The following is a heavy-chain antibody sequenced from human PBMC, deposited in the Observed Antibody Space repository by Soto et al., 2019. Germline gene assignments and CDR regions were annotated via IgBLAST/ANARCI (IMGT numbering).Heavy chain of an antibody. V-gene: IGHV4-4*07. Sequence: SETLSLTCTVSGGSISSYYWRWIRQPAGKGLEWIGRIYTSGSTNYNPSLKSRVTMSVDTSKNQFSLKLSSVTAADTAVYYCARATYYYDSSGYYWFDPWGQGTLVTVSS. CDR2: IYTSGST. D-gene: IGHD3-22*01. J-gene: IGHJ5*02. CDR3: ARATYYYDSSGYYWFDP. CDR1: GGSISSYY.